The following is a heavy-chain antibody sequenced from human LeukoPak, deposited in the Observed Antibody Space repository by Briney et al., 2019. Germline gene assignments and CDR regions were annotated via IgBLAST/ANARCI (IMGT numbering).Heavy chain of an antibody. J-gene: IGHJ4*02. CDR3: ATEGYSSSWSFDY. CDR1: GYTFTSYG. CDR2: FDPEDGET. Sequence: ASVKVSCKASGYTFTSYGISWVRQAPGKGLEWMGGFDPEDGETIYAQKFQGRVTMTEDTSTDTAYMELSSLRSEDMAVYYCATEGYSSSWSFDYWGQGTLVTVSS. V-gene: IGHV1-24*01. D-gene: IGHD6-13*01.